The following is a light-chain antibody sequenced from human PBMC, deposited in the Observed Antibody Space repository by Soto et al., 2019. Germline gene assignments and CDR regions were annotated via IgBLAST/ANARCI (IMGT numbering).Light chain of an antibody. J-gene: IGKJ5*01. Sequence: EIVMTQSPATLSVSPGERATLSCRASQSVSSNLAWYQQTPGQAPRLLLYGISKRATDIPDRFRGSGSGTEFTLTISSLQPEDFATYYCQQHGQWPITFGQGTRLEIK. CDR3: QQHGQWPIT. CDR1: QSVSSN. V-gene: IGKV3D-15*01. CDR2: GIS.